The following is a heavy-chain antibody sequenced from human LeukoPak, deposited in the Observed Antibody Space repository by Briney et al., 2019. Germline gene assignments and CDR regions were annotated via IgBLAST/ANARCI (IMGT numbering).Heavy chain of an antibody. CDR3: ARDPIGPYGSGSHFDY. D-gene: IGHD3-10*01. J-gene: IGHJ4*02. CDR2: IYTSGST. CDR1: GGSISSGSYY. Sequence: SQTLSLTCTVAGGSISSGSYYWSWIRQPAGKGLEWIGRIYTSGSTNYNPSLKSRVTISVDTSKNLFSLKLSSVTAADTAVYYCARDPIGPYGSGSHFDYWGQGTLVTVSS. V-gene: IGHV4-61*02.